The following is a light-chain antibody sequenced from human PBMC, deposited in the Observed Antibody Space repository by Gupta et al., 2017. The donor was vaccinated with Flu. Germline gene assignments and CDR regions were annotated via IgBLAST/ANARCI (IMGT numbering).Light chain of an antibody. CDR1: QSLLHSNGYNY. CDR2: LGS. J-gene: IGKJ1*01. CDR3: RESLQTPRT. Sequence: DIVMTQSPLSLPVTPGEPASISCRSSQSLLHSNGYNYLDWYLQKPGQSPQLLIYLGSNRASRVPDRLSRSGSGTDFTLKISRVEAEDVGVYYCRESLQTPRTFGQGTKVEIK. V-gene: IGKV2-28*01.